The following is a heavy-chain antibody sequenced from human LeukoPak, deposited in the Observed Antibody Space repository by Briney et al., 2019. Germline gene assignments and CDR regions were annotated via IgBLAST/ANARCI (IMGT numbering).Heavy chain of an antibody. CDR3: ARTSGYDLDYYYMDV. J-gene: IGHJ6*03. CDR1: GFTFSDYY. CDR2: IYYSGST. D-gene: IGHD5-12*01. Sequence: GSLRLSCAASGFTFSDYYMTWIRQAPGKGLEWIGSIYYSGSTYYNPSLKSRVTISVDTSKNQFSLKLSSVTAADTAVYYCARTSGYDLDYYYMDVWGKGTTVTVSS. V-gene: IGHV4-38-2*01.